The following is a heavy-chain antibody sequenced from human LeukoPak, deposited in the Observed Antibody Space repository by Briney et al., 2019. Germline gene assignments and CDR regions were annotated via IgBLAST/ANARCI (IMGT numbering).Heavy chain of an antibody. V-gene: IGHV3-48*03. Sequence: GGSLRLSXAASGFTFSSYEMNWVRQAPGKGLEWVSYISSSGSTIYYADSVKGRFTISRDNAKNSLYLQMNSLRVEDTAVYYCALWELADYWGQGTLVTVSS. D-gene: IGHD1-26*01. J-gene: IGHJ4*02. CDR3: ALWELADY. CDR2: ISSSGSTI. CDR1: GFTFSSYE.